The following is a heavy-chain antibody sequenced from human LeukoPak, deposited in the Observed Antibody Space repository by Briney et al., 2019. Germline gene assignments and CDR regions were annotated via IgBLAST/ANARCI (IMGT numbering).Heavy chain of an antibody. V-gene: IGHV3-23*01. Sequence: GGSLRLSCAASGFTFSNYAMSWVRQAPGKGLEWVSVITDTGGRTYYADSVKGWFTISRDNSKNTLYLQMNSLRAEDTAVYYCAKATLYNWNDDGGDPDYWGQGTLVTVSS. J-gene: IGHJ4*02. CDR2: ITDTGGRT. D-gene: IGHD1-20*01. CDR1: GFTFSNYA. CDR3: AKATLYNWNDDGGDPDY.